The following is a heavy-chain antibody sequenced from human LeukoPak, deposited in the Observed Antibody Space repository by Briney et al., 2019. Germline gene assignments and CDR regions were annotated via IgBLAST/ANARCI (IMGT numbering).Heavy chain of an antibody. J-gene: IGHJ4*02. V-gene: IGHV3-20*04. D-gene: IGHD4-17*01. CDR2: INWNGGST. Sequence: PGGSLRLSCAASGFTFDDYGMSWVRHAPGKGLEWVSGINWNGGSTGYADSVKGRFTISRDNAKNSLYLQMNSLRAEDTAFYYCARDTVATYGFDYWGQGTLVTVSS. CDR3: ARDTVATYGFDY. CDR1: GFTFDDYG.